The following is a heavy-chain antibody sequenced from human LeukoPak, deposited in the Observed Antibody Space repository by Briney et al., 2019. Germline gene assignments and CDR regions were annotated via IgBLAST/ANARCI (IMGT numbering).Heavy chain of an antibody. J-gene: IGHJ4*02. CDR3: ARDRPDNEWELGY. D-gene: IGHD1-26*01. CDR1: GYIFNSFD. CDR2: LTPTSGNT. Sequence: GASVKISCKASGYIFNSFDINWVRQAPGQGLEWMGWLTPTSGNTGYAQKFQGRVTMTRDMSTSTVYMELSSLRSEDTAVYYCARDRPDNEWELGYWGQGTLVTVSS. V-gene: IGHV1-8*02.